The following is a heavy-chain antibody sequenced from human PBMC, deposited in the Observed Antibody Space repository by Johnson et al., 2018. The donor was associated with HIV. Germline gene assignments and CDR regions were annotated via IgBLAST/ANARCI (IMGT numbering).Heavy chain of an antibody. V-gene: IGHV3-48*04. J-gene: IGHJ3*01. D-gene: IGHD1-26*01. CDR1: GFTFSSYG. Sequence: MLLVESGGGVVQPGRSLRLSCAASGFTFSSYGMHWVRQAPGKGLEWVSYISSSGSTIYYADSVKGRFTISRDNAKNSLYLQMNSLRAEDTAVYYCARGRVGATAFDVWGQGTLVTVSS. CDR2: ISSSGSTI. CDR3: ARGRVGATAFDV.